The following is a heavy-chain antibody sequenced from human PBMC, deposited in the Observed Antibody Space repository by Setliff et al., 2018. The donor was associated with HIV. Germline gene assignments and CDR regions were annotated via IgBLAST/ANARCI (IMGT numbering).Heavy chain of an antibody. D-gene: IGHD3-16*01. Sequence: PSETLSLTCTVPLGTIDSRTYYWSWIRQPAGKRLEWLGRVYISGSTNYNPSLRGRVAISLDASRHQFSLNLTSVTAADTTIYFCARSPSWALPYFDLWGQGRLVTVSS. CDR2: VYISGST. J-gene: IGHJ4*02. CDR1: LGTIDSRTYY. V-gene: IGHV4-61*02. CDR3: ARSPSWALPYFDL.